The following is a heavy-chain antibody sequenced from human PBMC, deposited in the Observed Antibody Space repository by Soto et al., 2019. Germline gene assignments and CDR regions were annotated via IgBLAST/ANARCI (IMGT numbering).Heavy chain of an antibody. V-gene: IGHV3-21*01. CDR2: ISSSSSYI. Sequence: PGGSLRLSCAASGFTFSSYSMNWVRQAPGKGLEWVSSISSSSSYIYYADSVKGRFTISRDNAKNSLYLQMNSLRAEDTAVYYCARVVVVAANYGMDVWGQGTTVTVSS. CDR3: ARVVVVAANYGMDV. J-gene: IGHJ6*02. CDR1: GFTFSSYS. D-gene: IGHD2-15*01.